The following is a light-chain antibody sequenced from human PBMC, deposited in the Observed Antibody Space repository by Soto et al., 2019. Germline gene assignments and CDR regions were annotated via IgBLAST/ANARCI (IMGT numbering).Light chain of an antibody. CDR1: SSNIGAGYD. CDR2: GNS. Sequence: QSVLTQPPSVSGAPGQRVTISCTGSSSNIGAGYDVHWYQQLPGTAPKLLVYGNSNRPSGVPDRFSGSKSGTSASLAITGLQAEDEADYYCQSYDLSVSKVGFGGATKLTVL. V-gene: IGLV1-40*01. CDR3: QSYDLSVSKVG. J-gene: IGLJ2*01.